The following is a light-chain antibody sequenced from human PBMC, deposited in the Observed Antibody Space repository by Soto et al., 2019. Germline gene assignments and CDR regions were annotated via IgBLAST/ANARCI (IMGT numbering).Light chain of an antibody. CDR3: QQYNNWPAIT. Sequence: EIGMSQSPSTLSVSPGERATLSCRASQSVSSNLAWYQQKPGQTPRLLIYGASTRATGIPARFSGSGSETEFTLTISSLQSEDFAVYYCQQYNNWPAITFGQGTRLEIK. CDR1: QSVSSN. CDR2: GAS. V-gene: IGKV3D-15*01. J-gene: IGKJ5*01.